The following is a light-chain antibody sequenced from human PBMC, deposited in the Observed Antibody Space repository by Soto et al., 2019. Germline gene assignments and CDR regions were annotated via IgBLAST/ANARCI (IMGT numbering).Light chain of an antibody. V-gene: IGLV1-47*01. J-gene: IGLJ2*01. CDR3: AAWDDSLNAVL. CDR2: KNN. CDR1: TSNIGKNH. Sequence: QSVLAQPPSASGAPGQRVTISCSGGTSNIGKNHLYWYQQLPGTAPTLLIYKNNQRPSGVPDRFSGSKSGTSGSLAISGLLSEDEADYYCAAWDDSLNAVLFGGGTQLTVL.